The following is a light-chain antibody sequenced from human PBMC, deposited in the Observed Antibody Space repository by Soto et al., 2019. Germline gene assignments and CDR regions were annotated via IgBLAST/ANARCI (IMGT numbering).Light chain of an antibody. J-gene: IGKJ1*01. V-gene: IGKV1-6*01. CDR3: LQNYYSFRT. CDR2: GAS. CDR1: QGIAKD. Sequence: AIPLTQSPSSLSASVGDRVTITCRASQGIAKDLGWYQQKPGKAPRLLIFGASFLQSGVPSRFNGSGSGTDFTLTINGLQPEDFATYYCLQNYYSFRTFGQGTKVEIK.